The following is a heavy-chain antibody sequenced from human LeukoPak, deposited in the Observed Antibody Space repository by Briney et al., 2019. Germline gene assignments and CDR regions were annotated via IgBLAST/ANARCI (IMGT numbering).Heavy chain of an antibody. CDR3: ARDKREGYNHGDAFDI. D-gene: IGHD5-24*01. Sequence: PGRSLRLSCAASGFTFSSYAMHWVRQAPGKGLEWVAVISYDGSNKYYADSVKGRFTISRDNSKNTLYLQMNSLRAEDTAVYYCARDKREGYNHGDAFDIWGQGTMVTVSS. CDR2: ISYDGSNK. V-gene: IGHV3-30-3*01. J-gene: IGHJ3*02. CDR1: GFTFSSYA.